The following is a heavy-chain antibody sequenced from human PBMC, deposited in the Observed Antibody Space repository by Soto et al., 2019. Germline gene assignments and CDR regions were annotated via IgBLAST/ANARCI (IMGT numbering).Heavy chain of an antibody. D-gene: IGHD3-22*01. V-gene: IGHV1-18*04. Sequence: QVHLAQSGAEVRKPGASVKVSCKASGYTFTTYGIIWVRQAPGQQLEWMGWISARNGNTNYAQKFQGRVTLTTDTSTTTAYMELMSLRSDDTAVYYGARVQLLPNPASDCWGQGTLVTVSS. CDR1: GYTFTTYG. CDR2: ISARNGNT. CDR3: ARVQLLPNPASDC. J-gene: IGHJ4*02.